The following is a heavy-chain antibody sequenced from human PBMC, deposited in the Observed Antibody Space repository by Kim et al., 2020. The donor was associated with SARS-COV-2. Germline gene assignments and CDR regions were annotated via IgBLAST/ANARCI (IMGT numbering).Heavy chain of an antibody. CDR1: GFTFSSYS. CDR3: ARDDYGDYVWFDR. J-gene: IGHJ5*02. D-gene: IGHD4-17*01. V-gene: IGHV3-21*01. Sequence: GGSLRLSCAASGFTFSSYSMNWVRQAPGKGLEWVSSISSSSSYIYYADSVKGRFTISRDNAKNSLYLQMNSLRAEDTAVYYCARDDYGDYVWFDRWGQGTLVTVSS. CDR2: ISSSSSYI.